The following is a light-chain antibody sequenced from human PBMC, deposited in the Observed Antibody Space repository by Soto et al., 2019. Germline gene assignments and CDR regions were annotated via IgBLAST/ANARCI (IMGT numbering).Light chain of an antibody. Sequence: QAVVTQPPSVSGAPGQRVTISCTGNNSNLGAGYDVHWYQQLPGAAPKLVIFGNRNRPSGVPERFSGSKSGTSASLAITGLQAEEEADYYCQAYDYSLTAFVFGGGTQLTVL. CDR1: NSNLGAGYD. J-gene: IGLJ3*02. CDR2: GNR. V-gene: IGLV1-40*01. CDR3: QAYDYSLTAFV.